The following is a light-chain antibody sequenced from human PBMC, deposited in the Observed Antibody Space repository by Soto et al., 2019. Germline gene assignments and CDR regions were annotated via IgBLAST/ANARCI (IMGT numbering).Light chain of an antibody. J-gene: IGKJ1*01. CDR2: GAS. CDR3: QQYNNWWT. V-gene: IGKV3-20*01. CDR1: QSVSSSY. Sequence: ILLTQSPGTLSFSPGERTTPSCRASQSVSSSYLAWYQQKPGQAPRLLIYGASNRATGIPDRFSGSGSGTDFTLTISSLQSEDFAVYYCQQYNNWWTFGQGTK.